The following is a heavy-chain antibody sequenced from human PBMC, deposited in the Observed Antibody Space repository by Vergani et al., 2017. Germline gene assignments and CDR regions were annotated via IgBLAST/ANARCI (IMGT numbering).Heavy chain of an antibody. V-gene: IGHV3-15*01. CDR1: GFTFSNAW. Sequence: EVQLVESGGGLVKPGGSLRLSCAASGFTFSNAWMSWVRQAPGKGLEWVGRIKSKTDGGTTDYAAPVKGRFTISRDDSKTTLYLQLNSLITEDTAVCYGTTDFTLTNAIDVWGEGTTVTVAS. CDR2: IKSKTDGGTT. J-gene: IGHJ6*04. D-gene: IGHD3-16*01. CDR3: TTDFTLTNAIDV.